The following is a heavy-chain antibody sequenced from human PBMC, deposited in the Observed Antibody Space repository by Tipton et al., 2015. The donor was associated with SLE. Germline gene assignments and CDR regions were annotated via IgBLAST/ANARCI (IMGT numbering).Heavy chain of an antibody. V-gene: IGHV4-39*07. CDR2: IYYSGST. CDR1: GGSISSSSYY. CDR3: ARDRVVVSGFDP. J-gene: IGHJ5*02. Sequence: LRLSCTVSGGSISSSSYYWGWIRQPPGKGLEWIGSIYYSGSTYYNPSLKSRVTISVDTSKNQFSLKLSSVTAADTAVYYCARDRVVVSGFDPWGQGTLVTVSS. D-gene: IGHD2-15*01.